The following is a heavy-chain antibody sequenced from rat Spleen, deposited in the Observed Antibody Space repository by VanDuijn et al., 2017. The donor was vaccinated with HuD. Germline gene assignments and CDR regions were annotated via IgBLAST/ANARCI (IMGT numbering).Heavy chain of an antibody. J-gene: IGHJ2*01. CDR3: AGGVTWYY. Sequence: EVQVLESGGGLVQPGNSLKLSCATSGFTFSTAWMSWYRQFPEKRLEWVARIKAKSNNYATDYTESVKGRFTISRDDSKSSSDLQMNNLKEEDTDIYYCAGGVTWYYWGQGVMVTVSS. CDR1: GFTFSTAW. V-gene: IGHV6-6*01. CDR2: IKAKSNNYAT. D-gene: IGHD1-11*01.